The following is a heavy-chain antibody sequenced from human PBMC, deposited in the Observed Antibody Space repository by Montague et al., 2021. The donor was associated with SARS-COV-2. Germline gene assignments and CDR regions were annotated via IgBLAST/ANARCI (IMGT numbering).Heavy chain of an antibody. V-gene: IGHV4-4*07. CDR2: IYTSGST. CDR1: GGSITSYY. D-gene: IGHD4-23*01. J-gene: IGHJ3*02. Sequence: SETLSLTCTVSGGSITSYYWSWIRQPSGKGLECIGLIYTSGSTNXNPSLKSRVTMSVDTSRKQFSLKLTSVTAADTAVYYCVRDHPYGGPRGAYDIWGQGTVVTVSS. CDR3: VRDHPYGGPRGAYDI.